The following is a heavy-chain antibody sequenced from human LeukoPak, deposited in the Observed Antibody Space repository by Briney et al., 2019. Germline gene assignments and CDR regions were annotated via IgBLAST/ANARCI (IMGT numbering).Heavy chain of an antibody. CDR2: IKQDGSEK. J-gene: IGHJ4*02. CDR3: ASPTTVTTVGLDTITDY. CDR1: KFTFRNNW. V-gene: IGHV3-7*01. Sequence: GSLRLSCAASKFTFRNNWMSWVRQAPGEGLEWVANIKQDGSEKNYVDSVKGRFIISRDNAKNSLYLQMNSLRAEDTAVYYCASPTTVTTVGLDTITDYWGQGTLVTVSS. D-gene: IGHD4-17*01.